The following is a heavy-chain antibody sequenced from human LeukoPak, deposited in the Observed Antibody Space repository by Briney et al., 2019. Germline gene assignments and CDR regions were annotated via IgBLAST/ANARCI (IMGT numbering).Heavy chain of an antibody. D-gene: IGHD6-19*01. CDR3: ARSVGGSGWYSFDY. CDR1: GGSISSGGYY. V-gene: IGHV4-31*03. Sequence: PSETLSLTCTVSGGSISSGGYYWSWIRQHPGKGLEWIGYIYYSGSTYYNPPLKSRVTRSVDTSKNQFSLKLNSVTAADTAVYYWARSVGGSGWYSFDYLGQGTLVTVSS. CDR2: IYYSGST. J-gene: IGHJ4*02.